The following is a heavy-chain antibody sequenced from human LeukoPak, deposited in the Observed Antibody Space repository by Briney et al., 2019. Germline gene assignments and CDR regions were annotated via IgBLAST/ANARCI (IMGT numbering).Heavy chain of an antibody. CDR2: IYYSGST. CDR3: ARVTHSSGWLRALYYYYGMDV. V-gene: IGHV4-61*01. J-gene: IGHJ6*02. CDR1: GGSVSSGSYY. Sequence: SETLSLTCTVSGGSVSSGSYYWSWIRQPPGKGLEWIGYIYYSGSTNYNPSLKSRVTISVDTSKNQFSLKLSSVTAADTAVYYCARVTHSSGWLRALYYYYGMDVWGQGTTVTVSS. D-gene: IGHD6-19*01.